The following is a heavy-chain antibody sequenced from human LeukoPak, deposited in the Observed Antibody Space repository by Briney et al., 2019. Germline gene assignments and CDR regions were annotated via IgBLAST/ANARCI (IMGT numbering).Heavy chain of an antibody. CDR3: ARLIYHYSSSWYGTLDY. CDR1: GGSFSGYY. J-gene: IGHJ4*02. Sequence: PSETLSLTCAVYGGSFSGYYWSWIRQPPGKGLGWIGEINHSGSTNYNPSLKSRVTISVDTSKNQFSLKLSPVTAADTAVYYCARLIYHYSSSWYGTLDYWGQGTLVTVSS. V-gene: IGHV4-34*01. CDR2: INHSGST. D-gene: IGHD6-13*01.